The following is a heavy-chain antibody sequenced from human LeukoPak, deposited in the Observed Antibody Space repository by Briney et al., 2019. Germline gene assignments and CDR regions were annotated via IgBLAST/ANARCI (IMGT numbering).Heavy chain of an antibody. V-gene: IGHV4-59*12. CDR1: GGSISSYY. Sequence: SETLSLTCSVSGGSISSYYWSWIRQPPGKGLEWIGYIYYSGRTSYNPSLKSRVTISVDTSKNQFSLKLSSVTAADTAVYYCARELPAAKSRFDPWGQGTLVTVSS. CDR2: IYYSGRT. CDR3: ARELPAAKSRFDP. D-gene: IGHD2-2*01. J-gene: IGHJ5*02.